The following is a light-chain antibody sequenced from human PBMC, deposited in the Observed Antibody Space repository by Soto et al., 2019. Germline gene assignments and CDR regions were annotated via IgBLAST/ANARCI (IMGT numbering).Light chain of an antibody. CDR2: GVS. V-gene: IGLV2-14*03. CDR1: NSDIGGYDY. CDR3: SSYVVTSAPVI. Sequence: QSALTQPASVSGSPGQSISISCTGTNSDIGGYDYVSWYQQHPGKAPKLMISGVSNRPSGVSSRFSGSTSGTTASLTISGLQHEEEAYYYCSSYVVTSAPVIFGGGTKLTVL. J-gene: IGLJ2*01.